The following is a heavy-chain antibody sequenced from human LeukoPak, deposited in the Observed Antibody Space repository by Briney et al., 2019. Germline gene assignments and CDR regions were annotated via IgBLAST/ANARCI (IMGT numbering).Heavy chain of an antibody. CDR3: AKDHEWLSFDY. CDR2: ISGGGGST. V-gene: IGHV3-23*01. CDR1: GFTFSSYA. J-gene: IGHJ4*02. D-gene: IGHD3-3*01. Sequence: PGGSLRLSCVASGFTFSSYAMSWVRQTPGKGLEWVSAISGGGGSTYYADSVKGRFTISRDNSKNTLYLQMNSLRAEDTAVYYCAKDHEWLSFDYWGQGTLVTVSS.